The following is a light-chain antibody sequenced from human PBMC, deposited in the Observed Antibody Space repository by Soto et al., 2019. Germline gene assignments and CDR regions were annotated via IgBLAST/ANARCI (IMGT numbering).Light chain of an antibody. CDR3: QSYDISLSAWV. CDR2: GNI. Sequence: QSVLTQPPSVSGAPGQRVTMSCTGSSSNIGAGYDVHWFQQLPGTAPRLLIYGNINRLSGVPARFSGSKSGTSASLAITGRQAEDEADYYCQSYDISLSAWVFGGGTKLTVL. J-gene: IGLJ3*02. V-gene: IGLV1-40*01. CDR1: SSNIGAGYD.